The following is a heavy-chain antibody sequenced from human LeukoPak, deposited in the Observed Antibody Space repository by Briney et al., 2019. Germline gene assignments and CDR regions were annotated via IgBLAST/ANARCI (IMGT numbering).Heavy chain of an antibody. J-gene: IGHJ4*02. D-gene: IGHD3-22*01. CDR3: ARQGSYYYDSSGFQYYFDY. Sequence: GESLKVSCKGSGYSFTSYWIGWVRQMPGKGLEWMGIIYPGDSDTRYSPSFQGQVTISADKSISTAYLQWSSLKASDTAMYYCARQGSYYYDSSGFQYYFDYWGQGTLVTVSS. CDR2: IYPGDSDT. CDR1: GYSFTSYW. V-gene: IGHV5-51*01.